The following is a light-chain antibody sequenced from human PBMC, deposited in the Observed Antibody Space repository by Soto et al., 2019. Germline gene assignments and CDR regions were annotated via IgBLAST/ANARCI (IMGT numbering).Light chain of an antibody. Sequence: QSVLTQAPSVSGTPGQRVTITCSGSSSNIGRNSVNWYQHLPGTAPKLLTHGNNHRPSGVPDRFSGSKSGTSASLAISGLQPEDEADYYCCSYAGSSLVFGGGTKLTVL. CDR3: CSYAGSSLV. V-gene: IGLV1-44*01. CDR2: GNN. J-gene: IGLJ2*01. CDR1: SSNIGRNS.